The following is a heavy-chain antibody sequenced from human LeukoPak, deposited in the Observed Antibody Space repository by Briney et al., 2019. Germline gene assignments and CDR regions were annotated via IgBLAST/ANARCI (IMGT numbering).Heavy chain of an antibody. D-gene: IGHD6-19*01. V-gene: IGHV3-23*01. J-gene: IGHJ6*03. CDR1: EFTFSSYA. CDR2: ISAGGGTT. Sequence: AGGSLRLSCAASEFTFSSYAMTWVRQAPGKGLEWVSGISAGGGTTYYADSVKGRFTISRDNSKKTVYLQMNSLRAENTAVYYCAKDSSGRSHIYMDVWGKGTTVTVSS. CDR3: AKDSSGRSHIYMDV.